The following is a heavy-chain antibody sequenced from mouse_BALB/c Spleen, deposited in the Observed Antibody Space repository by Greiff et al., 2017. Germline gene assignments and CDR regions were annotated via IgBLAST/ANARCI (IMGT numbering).Heavy chain of an antibody. V-gene: IGHV5-17*02. J-gene: IGHJ3*01. CDR2: ISSGSSTI. D-gene: IGHD1-1*01. CDR1: GFTFSSFG. CDR3: ARQGSGSSYVFAY. Sequence: EVKLMESGGGLVQPGGSRKLSCAASGFTFSSFGMHWVRQAPEKGLEWVAYISSGSSTIYYADTVKGRFTISRDNPKNTLFLQMTSLRSEDTAMYYCARQGSGSSYVFAYWGQGTLVTVSA.